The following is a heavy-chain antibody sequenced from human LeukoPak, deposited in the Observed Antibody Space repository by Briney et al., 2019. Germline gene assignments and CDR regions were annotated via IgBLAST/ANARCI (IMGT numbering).Heavy chain of an antibody. Sequence: SQTLSLTCTVSGGSISSGSYYWSWIRQPAGKGLEWIGRIYASGNTNYNPSLKSRVTMSVDTSKNQFSLNLSSMTAADTAVYYCAMSLYSGSLYYFDYWGQGTPVTVSS. CDR1: GGSISSGSYY. CDR2: IYASGNT. CDR3: AMSLYSGSLYYFDY. J-gene: IGHJ4*02. V-gene: IGHV4-61*02. D-gene: IGHD1-26*01.